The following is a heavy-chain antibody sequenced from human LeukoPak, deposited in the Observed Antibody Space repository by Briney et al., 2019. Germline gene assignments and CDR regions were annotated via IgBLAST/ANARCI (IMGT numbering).Heavy chain of an antibody. D-gene: IGHD4-17*01. V-gene: IGHV4-38-2*01. CDR2: IYHSGST. Sequence: SETLSLTCAVSGYSFSSGYYWGWIRQPPGKGLEWIGSIYHSGSTYYNPSLKSRVTISVDTSKNQFSLKLSSVTAADTAVYYCARLRYGNYFDYWGQGTLVTVSS. J-gene: IGHJ4*02. CDR1: GYSFSSGYY. CDR3: ARLRYGNYFDY.